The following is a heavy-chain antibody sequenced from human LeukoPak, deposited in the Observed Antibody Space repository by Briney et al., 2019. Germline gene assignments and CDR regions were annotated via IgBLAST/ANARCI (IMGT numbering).Heavy chain of an antibody. D-gene: IGHD3-16*01. CDR1: GFIFKDYW. CDR2: IKQDGSEK. CDR3: AKDAQPRSRWFDL. Sequence: PGGSLRLSCAASGFIFKDYWMIWVRQAPGKGLEWVANIKQDGSEKYYVDSVKGRFTISRDNAKNSLYLQMNTLRAEDTAMYYCAKDAQPRSRWFDLWGQGTLVTVSS. V-gene: IGHV3-7*03. J-gene: IGHJ5*02.